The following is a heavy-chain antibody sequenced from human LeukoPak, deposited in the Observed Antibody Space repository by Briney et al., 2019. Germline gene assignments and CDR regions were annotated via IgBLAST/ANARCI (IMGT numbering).Heavy chain of an antibody. CDR1: GFTFTNVW. CDR2: IKSKTDGSTI. D-gene: IGHD3-9*01. J-gene: IGHJ4*02. V-gene: IGHV3-15*01. Sequence: GGSLRLSCAASGFTFTNVWMSWVRQAPGKGLEWVGRIKSKTDGSTIDYAAPVKGRFTISRDDSKKTLYLHMNSLKIEDTAVYYCTTDLTAPYWGQGTPVSVSS. CDR3: TTDLTAPY.